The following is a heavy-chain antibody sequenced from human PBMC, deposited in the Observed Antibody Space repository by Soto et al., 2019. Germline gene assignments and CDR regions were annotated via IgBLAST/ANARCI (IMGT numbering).Heavy chain of an antibody. CDR2: IYHSGST. V-gene: IGHV4-4*02. Sequence: SETLSLTCAVSSGSISSSNWWSWVRQSPGKGLEWIGEIYHSGSTNYNPSLKSRVTISVDKSKNQFSLKLSSVTAADTAVYYCARGSDYGEPLRYWGQGTLVTVSS. CDR3: ARGSDYGEPLRY. J-gene: IGHJ4*02. CDR1: SGSISSSNW. D-gene: IGHD4-17*01.